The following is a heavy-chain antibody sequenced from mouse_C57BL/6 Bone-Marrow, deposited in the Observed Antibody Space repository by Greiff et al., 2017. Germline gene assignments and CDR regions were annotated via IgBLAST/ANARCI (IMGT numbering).Heavy chain of an antibody. CDR3: ARHSYYYAMDD. CDR1: GYAFSSSW. V-gene: IGHV1-82*01. CDR2: ISPGDGDT. J-gene: IGHJ4*01. Sequence: VQLQQSGPELVKPGASVKISCKASGYAFSSSWMNWVKKRPGKGLAWIGRISPGDGDTNYNGKFKGKATLTAYKSSSTAYMQLSSLTSEDSAFYCCARHSYYYAMDDWGQGTSVTVSS.